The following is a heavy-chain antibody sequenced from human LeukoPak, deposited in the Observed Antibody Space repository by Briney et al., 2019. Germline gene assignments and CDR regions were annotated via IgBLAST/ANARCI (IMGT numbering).Heavy chain of an antibody. V-gene: IGHV3-48*01. CDR1: VFTFSRYS. J-gene: IGHJ4*02. D-gene: IGHD3-22*01. CDR3: GRDITMIPWY. Sequence: GRTLRLSCAVSVFTFSRYSMNCVSEAPRKGLEGGSYISSSSSTIYHTDSLKGRFTISRHNAKHTLYLQMNSVRGEHTAVLYCGRDITMIPWYWGQGTLVTVSS. CDR2: ISSSSSTI.